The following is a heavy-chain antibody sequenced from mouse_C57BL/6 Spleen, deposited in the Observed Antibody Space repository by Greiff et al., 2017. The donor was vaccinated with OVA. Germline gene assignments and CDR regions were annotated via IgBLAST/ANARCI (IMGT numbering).Heavy chain of an antibody. D-gene: IGHD3-2*02. Sequence: VHVKQSGPELVKPGASVKISCKASGYSFTDYNMNWVKQSNGKSLEWIGVINPNYGTTSYNQKFKGKATLTVDQSSSTAYMQLNSLTSEDSAVYYCATPTAQATWSWLAYWGQGTLVTVSA. CDR1: GYSFTDYN. CDR2: INPNYGTT. V-gene: IGHV1-39*01. CDR3: ATPTAQATWSWLAY. J-gene: IGHJ3*01.